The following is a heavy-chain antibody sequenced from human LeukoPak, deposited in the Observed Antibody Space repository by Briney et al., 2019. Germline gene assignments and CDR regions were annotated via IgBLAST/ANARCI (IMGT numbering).Heavy chain of an antibody. D-gene: IGHD3-3*01. V-gene: IGHV4-59*01. J-gene: IGHJ4*02. Sequence: SETLSLTCTVSGGSISSYYWSLIRQPPGKGLEWIGYIYYSGSTNYNPSLKSRVTISVDTSKNQFSLKLSSVTAADTAVYYCARVMPRVTIFGVVIPRSPFDYWGQGTLVTVSS. CDR3: ARVMPRVTIFGVVIPRSPFDY. CDR2: IYYSGST. CDR1: GGSISSYY.